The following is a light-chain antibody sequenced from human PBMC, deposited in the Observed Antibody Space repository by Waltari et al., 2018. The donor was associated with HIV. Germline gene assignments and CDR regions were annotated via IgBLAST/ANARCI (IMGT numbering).Light chain of an antibody. J-gene: IGLJ2*01. V-gene: IGLV1-51*01. CDR3: GTWDSSLSGVV. CDR2: DQT. Sequence: QSVLTQPPSVSAAPGQKVTISCPGSSSNIGKNFVSWFKQLPGTAPKPLIYDQTERPSGIPDRVAASKSGTSATLSITGLQTADEADYYCGTWDSSLSGVVFGGGTKLTVL. CDR1: SSNIGKNF.